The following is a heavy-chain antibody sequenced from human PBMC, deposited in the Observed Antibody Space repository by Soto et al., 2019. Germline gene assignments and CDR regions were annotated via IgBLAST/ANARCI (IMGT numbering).Heavy chain of an antibody. D-gene: IGHD2-2*01. J-gene: IGHJ4*02. V-gene: IGHV4-39*01. CDR2: IYYSGTT. CDR1: DGSISSSTYY. Sequence: SETLSLTCTVSDGSISSSTYYWDWIRQPPGKGLEWIGSIYYSGTTYYNPSLKSRVTISVDTSKNQFSLKLSSVTAADTAVYYCARVSGHCSSTSCHAYYFDYWGQGTLVTVSS. CDR3: ARVSGHCSSTSCHAYYFDY.